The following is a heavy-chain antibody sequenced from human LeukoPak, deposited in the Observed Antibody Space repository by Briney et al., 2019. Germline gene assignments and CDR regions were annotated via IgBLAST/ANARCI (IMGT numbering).Heavy chain of an antibody. Sequence: PSETLSLTCTVSSGSISSSSYYWGWIRQPPGKGLEWIGNIYYSGSTYYNLSLKSRVTISVDTSKNQFSLKLSSVTAADTAVYFCARHDCGDFYFDYWGQGTLVTVSS. V-gene: IGHV4-39*01. CDR1: SGSISSSSYY. CDR3: ARHDCGDFYFDY. CDR2: IYYSGST. J-gene: IGHJ4*02. D-gene: IGHD4-17*01.